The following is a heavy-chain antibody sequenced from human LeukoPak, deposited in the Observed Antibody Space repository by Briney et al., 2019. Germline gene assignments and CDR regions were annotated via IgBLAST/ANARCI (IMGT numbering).Heavy chain of an antibody. Sequence: PSETLSLTCAVYGDSFSGYYWSWIRQPPGKGLEWIAEINHRGTTHYNPSLKSRVNISADTSKNQFSLHLDSVTAADTAVYYCARSWAGMHYTFYYFDYWGQGTLVSVSS. J-gene: IGHJ4*02. CDR3: ARSWAGMHYTFYYFDY. V-gene: IGHV4-34*01. D-gene: IGHD4-11*01. CDR2: INHRGTT. CDR1: GDSFSGYY.